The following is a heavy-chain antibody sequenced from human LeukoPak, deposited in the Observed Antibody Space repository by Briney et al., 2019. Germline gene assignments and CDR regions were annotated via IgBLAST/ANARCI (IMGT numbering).Heavy chain of an antibody. J-gene: IGHJ2*01. Sequence: GGSLRLSCAASGFTLSSNYMSWVRQGPGGGLAWVSVIYTSGYTYYTDSVKGRFTISRDSSKNTLFLHMNSLRAEDTAVYYCAREREYCSGGSCYPNWYFDLWGRGTLVTVSS. D-gene: IGHD2-15*01. CDR1: GFTLSSNY. CDR2: IYTSGYT. V-gene: IGHV3-53*01. CDR3: AREREYCSGGSCYPNWYFDL.